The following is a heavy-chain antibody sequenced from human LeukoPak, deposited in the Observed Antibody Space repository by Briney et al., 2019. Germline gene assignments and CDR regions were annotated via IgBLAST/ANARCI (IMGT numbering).Heavy chain of an antibody. J-gene: IGHJ3*02. Sequence: PAGSLRLSCAASGFTFSSYWMSWVRQAPGKGLEWVANINQDGSEEYYVDSVKGRFTISRDNAKNSLFLQMNSLRAEDTAVYYCARDFLRQYQLLYTGVDAFDIWGQGTMVTVSS. CDR3: ARDFLRQYQLLYTGVDAFDI. D-gene: IGHD2-2*02. V-gene: IGHV3-7*01. CDR1: GFTFSSYW. CDR2: INQDGSEE.